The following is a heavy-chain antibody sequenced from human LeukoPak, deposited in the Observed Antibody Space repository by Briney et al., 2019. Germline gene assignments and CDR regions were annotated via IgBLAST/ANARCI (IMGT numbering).Heavy chain of an antibody. CDR2: IYYSGST. Sequence: PSETLSLTCTVSGGSISSYYWSWIRQPPGKGLEWIGYIYYSGSTYYNPSLKSRVTISVDTSKNQFSLKLSSVTAADTAVYYCARNPEVLEYYDILTGSDAYWYFDLWGRGTLVTVSS. V-gene: IGHV4-59*01. D-gene: IGHD3-9*01. CDR1: GGSISSYY. CDR3: ARNPEVLEYYDILTGSDAYWYFDL. J-gene: IGHJ2*01.